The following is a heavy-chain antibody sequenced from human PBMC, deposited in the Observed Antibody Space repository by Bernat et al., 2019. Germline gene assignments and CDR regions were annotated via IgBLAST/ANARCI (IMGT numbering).Heavy chain of an antibody. V-gene: IGHV3-48*04. CDR3: ARGTSTSAPYMDV. CDR2: ISSSSSYT. Sequence: EVQLLESGGGLVQPGGSLRLSCAASGFTFSSSAMSWVRQAPGKGLEWVSYISSSSSYTNYADSVKGRFTISRDNAKNSLYLQMNSLRAEDTAVYYCARGTSTSAPYMDVWGKGTTVTVSS. CDR1: GFTFSSSA. J-gene: IGHJ6*03.